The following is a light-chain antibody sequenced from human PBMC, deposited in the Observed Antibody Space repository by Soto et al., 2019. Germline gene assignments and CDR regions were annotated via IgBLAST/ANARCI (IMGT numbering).Light chain of an antibody. CDR2: DTS. Sequence: EVVLTQSPATLSVSPVECVTLSCRASQGIGDTLAWYQHKPGQTPRLLIYDTSNRATGIPARFSGSGSETDFTLTISSLEPEDFAVYYCQHRMNWPLTFGQGTRLEIK. V-gene: IGKV3-11*01. CDR1: QGIGDT. CDR3: QHRMNWPLT. J-gene: IGKJ5*01.